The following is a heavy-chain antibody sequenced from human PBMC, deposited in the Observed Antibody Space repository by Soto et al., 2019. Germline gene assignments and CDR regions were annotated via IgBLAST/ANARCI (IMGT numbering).Heavy chain of an antibody. V-gene: IGHV4-39*01. CDR2: IYYSGST. Sequence: SETLSLTCTVSGGSISSSSYYWGWIRQPPGKGLEWIGSIYYSGSTYYNPSLKSRVTISVDTSKNQFSLKLSSVTAADTAVYYCAGFTNVNIVATITPYWGQGTLVTVSS. D-gene: IGHD5-12*01. CDR3: AGFTNVNIVATITPY. J-gene: IGHJ4*02. CDR1: GGSISSSSYY.